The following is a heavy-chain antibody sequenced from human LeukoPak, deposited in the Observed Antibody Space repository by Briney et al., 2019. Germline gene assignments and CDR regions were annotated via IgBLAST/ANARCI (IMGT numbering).Heavy chain of an antibody. Sequence: PGGSLRLSCAASGFTFNIYAMSWVRQAPGKGLEWVSVIYSGGSTYYADSVKGRFTIPRDNSKNTLYLQMNSLRAEDTALYHCARVRDFWSGYHFDYWGQGTLVTVSS. V-gene: IGHV3-53*01. D-gene: IGHD3-3*01. CDR3: ARVRDFWSGYHFDY. CDR2: IYSGGST. J-gene: IGHJ4*02. CDR1: GFTFNIYA.